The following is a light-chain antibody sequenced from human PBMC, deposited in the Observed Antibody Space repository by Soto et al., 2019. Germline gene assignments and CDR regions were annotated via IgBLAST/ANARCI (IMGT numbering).Light chain of an antibody. CDR2: DVS. V-gene: IGLV2-14*01. J-gene: IGLJ2*01. CDR3: SSYTSSSTLV. Sequence: QSALTQPASVSGSPGQSITISCTGTSSDVGGYNYVSWCQQYPGKAPKLMIYDVSNRPSGVSNRFSGSKSGNTASLTISGLQAEDEADYYCSSYTSSSTLVFGGGTKVTVL. CDR1: SSDVGGYNY.